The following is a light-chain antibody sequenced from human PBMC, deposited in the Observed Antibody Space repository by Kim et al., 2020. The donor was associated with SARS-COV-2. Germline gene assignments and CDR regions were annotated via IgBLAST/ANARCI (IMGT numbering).Light chain of an antibody. J-gene: IGKJ1*01. CDR3: QQYDSWPPT. CDR2: VAS. V-gene: IGKV3-15*01. CDR1: QSISSG. Sequence: VSPGQRATLSCRASQSISSGLAWYQQKPGQAPRLLISVASTRATGIPARFSGSGSGTEFTLTISSRQSEDFAVYYCQQYDSWPPTFGQGTKVDIK.